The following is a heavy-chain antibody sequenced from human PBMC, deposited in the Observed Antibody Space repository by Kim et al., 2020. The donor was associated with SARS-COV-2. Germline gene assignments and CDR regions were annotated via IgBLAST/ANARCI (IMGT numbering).Heavy chain of an antibody. J-gene: IGHJ4*02. D-gene: IGHD3-22*01. CDR1: GFTFSSYA. CDR3: AKEGDSSGYSAGTFDY. Sequence: GGSLRLSCAASGFTFSSYAMSWVRQAPGKGLEWVSAISGSGGSTYYADSVKGRFTISRDNSKNTLYLQMNSLRAEDTAVYYCAKEGDSSGYSAGTFDYWGQGTLVTVSS. CDR2: ISGSGGST. V-gene: IGHV3-23*01.